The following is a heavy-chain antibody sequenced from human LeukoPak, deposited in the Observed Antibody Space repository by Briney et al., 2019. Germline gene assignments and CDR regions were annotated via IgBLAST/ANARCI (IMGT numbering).Heavy chain of an antibody. Sequence: KPGGSLRLSCAASGFTVSTFEMNWVRQAPGKGLEWVSSISSSSSYIYNADSAKGRFTISRDNAKNSLYLQMSSLRAEDTAVYYCARDPQFEYLPAYYFAYWGQGTLVTVSS. D-gene: IGHD2/OR15-2a*01. V-gene: IGHV3-21*01. CDR2: ISSSSSYI. CDR3: ARDPQFEYLPAYYFAY. J-gene: IGHJ4*02. CDR1: GFTVSTFE.